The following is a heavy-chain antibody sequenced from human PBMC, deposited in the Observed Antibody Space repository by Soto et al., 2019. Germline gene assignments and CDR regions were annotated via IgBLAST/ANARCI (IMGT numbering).Heavy chain of an antibody. CDR1: GFTFSSYG. CDR2: IWYDGSNK. CDR3: ARDRGTIFGVATYYFDY. D-gene: IGHD3-3*01. V-gene: IGHV3-33*01. J-gene: IGHJ4*02. Sequence: LRLSCAASGFTFSSYGMHWVRQAPGKGLEWVAVIWYDGSNKYYADSVKGRFTISRDNSKNTLYLQMNSLRAEDTAVYYCARDRGTIFGVATYYFDYWGQGTLVTVS.